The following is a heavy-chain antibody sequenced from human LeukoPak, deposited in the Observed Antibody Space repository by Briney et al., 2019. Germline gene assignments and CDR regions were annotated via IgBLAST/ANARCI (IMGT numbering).Heavy chain of an antibody. CDR1: GFTFSNYG. V-gene: IGHV3-23*01. Sequence: GGSLRLSCAASGFTFSNYGMNWVRQAPGKGLEWVSGITGRGESTYYADSVKGRFTISRDNAKNSLYLQMNSLRAEDTAVYYCAILLNRRYCSGGSCYDSGLDYWGQGTLVTVSS. J-gene: IGHJ4*02. D-gene: IGHD2-15*01. CDR2: ITGRGEST. CDR3: AILLNRRYCSGGSCYDSGLDY.